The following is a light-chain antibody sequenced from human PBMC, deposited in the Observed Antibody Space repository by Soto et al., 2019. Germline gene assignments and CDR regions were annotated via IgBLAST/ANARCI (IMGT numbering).Light chain of an antibody. CDR1: SSDIGAYNY. Sequence: QSELTRPASVSGSPGQSITISCTGTSSDIGAYNYVSWYQQYPGKAPKLMIYGVTNRPSGVSNRFSGSKTGNTASLTISGLQAEDEADYYCFSHRSGDSHVFGTGTKVTVL. V-gene: IGLV2-14*01. CDR2: GVT. J-gene: IGLJ1*01. CDR3: FSHRSGDSHV.